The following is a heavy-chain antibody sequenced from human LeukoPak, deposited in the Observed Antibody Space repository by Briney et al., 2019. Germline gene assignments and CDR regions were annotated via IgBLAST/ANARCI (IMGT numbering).Heavy chain of an antibody. CDR3: ARRRDGYNWYFDD. CDR1: GGSLSTNNYY. CDR2: IFYSGTS. V-gene: IGHV4-39*01. D-gene: IGHD5-24*01. Sequence: SETLSLTCTVSGGSLSTNNYYWGWIRQPPGKGLEYIGNIFYSGTSYYNPSLKSRLTMSVDTSKNQFSLKLGSVTAADTAVYYCARRRDGYNWYFDDWGQGTLVTVSS. J-gene: IGHJ4*02.